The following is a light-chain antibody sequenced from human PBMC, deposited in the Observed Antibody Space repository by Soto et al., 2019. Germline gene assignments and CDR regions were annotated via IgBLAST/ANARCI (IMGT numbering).Light chain of an antibody. V-gene: IGKV2-28*01. J-gene: IGKJ1*01. CDR3: MQSLQTRCT. CDR1: QSLLHSNGYNY. Sequence: DIVMTQSPLSLPVTPGEPASISCRSSQSLLHSNGYNYLDWYLQKPGQSPQILIFLGSHRASGVPDRFRGSGSGADFTLKISRVEAEDVGVYYCMQSLQTRCTFGQGTKVELK. CDR2: LGS.